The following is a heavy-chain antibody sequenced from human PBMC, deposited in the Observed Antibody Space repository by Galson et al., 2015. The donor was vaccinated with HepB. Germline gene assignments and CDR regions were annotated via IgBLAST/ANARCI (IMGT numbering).Heavy chain of an antibody. V-gene: IGHV6-1*01. CDR2: TYYRSKWFN. Sequence: CAISGDSVSSNSVTWTWIRQSPSSGLEWLGRTYYRSKWFNDYAVSVQSRITISPDTSKNQFSLQLNSVTPEDTAVYYCARLIGNSWFDYWGQGTLVTVSS. CDR1: GDSVSSNSVT. D-gene: IGHD6-13*01. J-gene: IGHJ4*02. CDR3: ARLIGNSWFDY.